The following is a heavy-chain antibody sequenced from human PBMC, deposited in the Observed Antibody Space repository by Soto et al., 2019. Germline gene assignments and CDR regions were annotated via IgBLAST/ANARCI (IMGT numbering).Heavy chain of an antibody. Sequence: SVKVSCKASGGTFSSYAISWVRQAPGQGLEWMGGIIPIFGTANYAQKFQGRVTITADESTNTAYMELSSLRSEDTAVYYCARAYCGGDCYTPGDYYYGMDVWGQGTTVTVSS. CDR2: IIPIFGTA. CDR3: ARAYCGGDCYTPGDYYYGMDV. V-gene: IGHV1-69*13. CDR1: GGTFSSYA. J-gene: IGHJ6*02. D-gene: IGHD2-21*02.